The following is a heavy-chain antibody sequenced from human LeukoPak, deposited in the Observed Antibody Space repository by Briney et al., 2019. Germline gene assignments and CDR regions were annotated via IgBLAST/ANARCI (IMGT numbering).Heavy chain of an antibody. Sequence: GGSLRLSCAASGFTFSSYWMHWVRQAPGKGLVWVSRINSDGSSTSYADSVKGRFTISRDNSKNTLYLQMNSLRAEDTAVYYCAKIPMSITMVRGVFPTRAFDIWGQGTMVTVSS. CDR2: INSDGSST. D-gene: IGHD3-10*01. CDR1: GFTFSSYW. V-gene: IGHV3-74*01. CDR3: AKIPMSITMVRGVFPTRAFDI. J-gene: IGHJ3*02.